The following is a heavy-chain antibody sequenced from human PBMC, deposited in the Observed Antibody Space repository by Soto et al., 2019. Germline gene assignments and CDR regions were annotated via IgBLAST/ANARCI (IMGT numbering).Heavy chain of an antibody. Sequence: EVQLVASGGDLVQPGGSLRLSCAASGFTFSNYWMHWVRQGPGKGLMWVSRINGDGSSTKYADSVTGRFTISIDNAKNTLYLQMNSLTVKDTAVYYCSRDDRPSRSGYGPWGQGTLVTVSS. CDR1: GFTFSNYW. D-gene: IGHD5-12*01. CDR2: INGDGSST. J-gene: IGHJ5*02. V-gene: IGHV3-74*01. CDR3: SRDDRPSRSGYGP.